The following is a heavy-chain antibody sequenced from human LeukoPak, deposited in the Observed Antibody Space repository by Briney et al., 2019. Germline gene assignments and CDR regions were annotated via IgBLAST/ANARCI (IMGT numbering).Heavy chain of an antibody. J-gene: IGHJ4*02. CDR1: GFIFEEYN. Sequence: GGPLRLSCAASGFIFEEYNIHWVRQGPGKGLEWVSLISWDGENTHYADSVKGRFTISRDNSKKSLYLQMTSLRTEDTAFYYCATGATSTRFDYWGQGTLVTVSS. CDR2: ISWDGENT. CDR3: ATGATSTRFDY. V-gene: IGHV3-43*01. D-gene: IGHD5-12*01.